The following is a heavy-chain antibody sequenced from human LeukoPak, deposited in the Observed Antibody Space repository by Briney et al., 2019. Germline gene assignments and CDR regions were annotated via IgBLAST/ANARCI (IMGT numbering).Heavy chain of an antibody. D-gene: IGHD3-3*01. V-gene: IGHV4-34*01. Sequence: SETLSLTCAVYGGSFSGYYWSWIRQPPGKGLEWIGEINHSGSTNYNPSLKSRVTISVDTSKNQFSLKLSSVTAADTAVYYCARGLFFGVVPYDYWGQGTLVTVSS. J-gene: IGHJ4*02. CDR1: GGSFSGYY. CDR2: INHSGST. CDR3: ARGLFFGVVPYDY.